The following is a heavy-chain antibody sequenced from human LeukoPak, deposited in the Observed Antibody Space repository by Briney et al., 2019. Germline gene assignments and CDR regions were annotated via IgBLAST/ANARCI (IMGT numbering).Heavy chain of an antibody. CDR3: ARGGGSYYSSYFQH. J-gene: IGHJ1*01. V-gene: IGHV3-30-3*01. CDR1: GLTFDDYA. D-gene: IGHD1-26*01. Sequence: QPGGSLRLSCAASGLTFDDYAMHWVRQAPGKGLEWVAVISYDGSNKYYADSVKGRFTISRDNSKNTLYLQMNSLRAEDTAVYYCARGGGSYYSSYFQHWGQGTLVTVSS. CDR2: ISYDGSNK.